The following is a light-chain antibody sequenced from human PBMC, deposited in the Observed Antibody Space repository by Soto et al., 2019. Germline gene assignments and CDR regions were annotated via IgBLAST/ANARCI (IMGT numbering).Light chain of an antibody. CDR3: QQYGNFPRT. J-gene: IGKJ1*01. CDR1: QSVTSGD. CDR2: RAS. Sequence: EIVLTQSPGTLSLSPGETATLSCRASQSVTSGDLAWYQQKPGQAPRLLIYRASSRVTGIPDRFSGSGSGTAFTLTISRLEPEDFAVYYCQQYGNFPRTFGQGTKVEIK. V-gene: IGKV3-20*01.